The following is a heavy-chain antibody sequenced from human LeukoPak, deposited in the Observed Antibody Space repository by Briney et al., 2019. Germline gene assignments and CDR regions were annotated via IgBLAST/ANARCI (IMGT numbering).Heavy chain of an antibody. J-gene: IGHJ4*02. Sequence: ASVKVSCKASGYIFTVYYMHWVRQAPGQGLEWMGRINPNSGGTNYAQKFQGRVTMTRDTSISTAYMELSRLRSDDTAVYYCARVGDSGSCFDYWGQGTLVTVSS. V-gene: IGHV1-2*06. D-gene: IGHD1-26*01. CDR3: ARVGDSGSCFDY. CDR1: GYIFTVYY. CDR2: INPNSGGT.